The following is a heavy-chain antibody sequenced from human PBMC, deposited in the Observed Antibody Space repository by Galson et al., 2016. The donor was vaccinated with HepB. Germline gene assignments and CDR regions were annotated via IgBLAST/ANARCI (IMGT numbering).Heavy chain of an antibody. J-gene: IGHJ4*01. CDR1: GYSIGDFG. CDR3: ARRRCPAGHYLKTSATCFFDY. Sequence: SVKVSCKASGYSIGDFGMNWLRQAPGQGLEWMGWIDTKTASPTYAQDFTGRFVFSFDTSVNTAYLQINNLKAEDTALYYCARRRCPAGHYLKTSATCFFDYWGHGTLVTASS. CDR2: IDTKTASP. V-gene: IGHV7-4-1*02. D-gene: IGHD4-17*01.